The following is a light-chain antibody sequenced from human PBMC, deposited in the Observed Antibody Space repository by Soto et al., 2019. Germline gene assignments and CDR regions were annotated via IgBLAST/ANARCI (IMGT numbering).Light chain of an antibody. CDR3: QPHNNWPVVT. Sequence: EMVMTQSPVTLSGSPGERVTLSCRASRTISRNLAWYQQKPGQAPRLLIYGASTRATGIPDRFSGSGSGTEFTLTIHSLQSEDFAMYYCQPHNNWPVVTFGGGTRVEIK. CDR1: RTISRN. V-gene: IGKV3-15*01. CDR2: GAS. J-gene: IGKJ4*01.